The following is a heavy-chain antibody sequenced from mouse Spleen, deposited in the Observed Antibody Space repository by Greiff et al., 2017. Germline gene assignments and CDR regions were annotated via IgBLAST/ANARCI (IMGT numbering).Heavy chain of an antibody. CDR3: TRNYDYDGYYAMDY. CDR1: GFTFSDAW. Sequence: EVKLMESGGGLVQPGGSMKLSCAASGFTFSDAWMDWVRQSPEKGLEWVAEIRNKANNHATYYAESVKGRFTISRDDSKSSVYLQMNSLRAEDTGIYYCTRNYDYDGYYAMDYWGQGTSVTVSS. D-gene: IGHD2-4*01. V-gene: IGHV6-6*01. CDR2: IRNKANNHAT. J-gene: IGHJ4*01.